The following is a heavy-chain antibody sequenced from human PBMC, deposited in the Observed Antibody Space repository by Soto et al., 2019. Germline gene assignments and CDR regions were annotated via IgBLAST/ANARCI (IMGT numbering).Heavy chain of an antibody. CDR2: IKQDGSEK. D-gene: IGHD3-16*02. J-gene: IGHJ4*02. CDR3: AREVAYYDYVWGSYRFYFDY. CDR1: GFTFSSYW. Sequence: HPGGSLRLSCAASGFTFSSYWMSWVRQAPGKGLEWVANIKQDGSEKYYVDSVKGRFTISRDNAKNSLYLQMNSLRAEDTAVYYCAREVAYYDYVWGSYRFYFDYWGQGTLVTVSS. V-gene: IGHV3-7*03.